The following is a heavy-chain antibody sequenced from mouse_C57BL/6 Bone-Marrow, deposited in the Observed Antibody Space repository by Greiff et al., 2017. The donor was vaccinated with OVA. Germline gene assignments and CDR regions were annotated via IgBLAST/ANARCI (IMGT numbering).Heavy chain of an antibody. CDR1: GYAFSSSW. Sequence: QVQLQQSGPELVKPGASVKISCKASGYAFSSSWMNWVKQRPGKGLEWIGRIYPGDGDTNYNGKFKGKATLTADKSSSTAYMQLSSLTSEDSAVYFCARWGDGASFAYWGQGTLVTVSA. CDR2: IYPGDGDT. CDR3: ARWGDGASFAY. D-gene: IGHD1-1*02. J-gene: IGHJ3*01. V-gene: IGHV1-82*01.